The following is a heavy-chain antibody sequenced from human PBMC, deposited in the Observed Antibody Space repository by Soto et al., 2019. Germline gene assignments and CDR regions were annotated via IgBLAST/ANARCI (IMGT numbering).Heavy chain of an antibody. V-gene: IGHV1-69*15. D-gene: IGHD2-2*01. J-gene: IGHJ3*02. CDR2: IIPIFGTT. CDR3: ARELPAGPRTIREDAFDI. CDR1: GGTFSNYA. Sequence: QVQLVQSGAEVKKPGSSVKVSCKASGGTFSNYAFSWVRQAPGQGLDWMGTIIPIFGTTNFAQKFQGRVTMTADESTTTVSMELSSLRSDETAVYYCARELPAGPRTIREDAFDIWGQGTTVTVSS.